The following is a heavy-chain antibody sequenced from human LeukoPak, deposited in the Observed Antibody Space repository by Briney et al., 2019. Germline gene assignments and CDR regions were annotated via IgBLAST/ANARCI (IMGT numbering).Heavy chain of an antibody. Sequence: ASVKVSCKASGGTFSSYAISWVRQAPGQGLEWMGGIIPIFGTANYAQNFQGRVTITADESTSTAYMELSSLRSEDTAVYYCARDDAYYYDSSGSPYYYYGMDVWGQGTTVTVSS. CDR1: GGTFSSYA. D-gene: IGHD3-22*01. CDR2: IIPIFGTA. CDR3: ARDDAYYYDSSGSPYYYYGMDV. J-gene: IGHJ6*02. V-gene: IGHV1-69*13.